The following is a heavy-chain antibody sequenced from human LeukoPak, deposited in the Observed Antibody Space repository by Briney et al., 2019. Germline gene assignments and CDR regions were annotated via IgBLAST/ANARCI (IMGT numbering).Heavy chain of an antibody. Sequence: SETLSLTCAVYGVSFSGYYWSWIRQPPGKGLEWIGEINDSGSTNYNPSLKSRVTISVDTSKNQFSLKLSSVTAADTAVYYCASVLGLWGQGTLVTVSS. CDR1: GVSFSGYY. CDR3: ASVLGL. J-gene: IGHJ5*02. CDR2: INDSGST. V-gene: IGHV4-34*01. D-gene: IGHD6-6*01.